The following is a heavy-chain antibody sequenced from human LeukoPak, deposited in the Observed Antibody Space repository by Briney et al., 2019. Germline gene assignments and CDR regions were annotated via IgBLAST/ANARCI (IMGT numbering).Heavy chain of an antibody. Sequence: GESLKISCKGSGYSFTSYWIGWVRQMPGKGLEWMGIIYPGDSDTRYSPSFQGQVTISADKSISTAYLQWSSLKASDTAMYYCARRHTSLLRLAAAAAFDYWGQGTLVTVSS. CDR1: GYSFTSYW. V-gene: IGHV5-51*01. J-gene: IGHJ4*02. D-gene: IGHD6-13*01. CDR2: IYPGDSDT. CDR3: ARRHTSLLRLAAAAAFDY.